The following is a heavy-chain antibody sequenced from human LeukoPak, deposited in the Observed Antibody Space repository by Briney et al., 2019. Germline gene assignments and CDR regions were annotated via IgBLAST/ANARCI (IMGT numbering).Heavy chain of an antibody. CDR3: ASRAGKPGNTPWCFDY. CDR2: IKQDGSER. V-gene: IGHV3-7*01. Sequence: GGSLRLSCAASGFTFSNYWMTWVRQAPGKGSEWVANIKQDGSERNYVDSVKGRFTIARDNTKNSLYLQMTSLRGEDTAVYYCASRAGKPGNTPWCFDYWGQGALVTVSS. J-gene: IGHJ4*02. CDR1: GFTFSNYW. D-gene: IGHD1-7*01.